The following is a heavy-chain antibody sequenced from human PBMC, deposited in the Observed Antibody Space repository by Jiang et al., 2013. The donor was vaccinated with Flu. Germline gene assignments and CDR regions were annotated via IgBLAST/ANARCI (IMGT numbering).Heavy chain of an antibody. J-gene: IGHJ3*01. CDR2: IYYTGTT. Sequence: TLSLTCTVSGGSISSSSYYWGWIRQPPGKGLEWIGSIYYTGTTSYNPSLKSRVTISLDRSKNQFSLKLTSVTAADTAFYYCARPLSTANYALDLWGQGTMVTVFS. CDR1: GGSISSSSYY. CDR3: ARPLSTANYALDL. V-gene: IGHV4-39*01. D-gene: IGHD2-2*01.